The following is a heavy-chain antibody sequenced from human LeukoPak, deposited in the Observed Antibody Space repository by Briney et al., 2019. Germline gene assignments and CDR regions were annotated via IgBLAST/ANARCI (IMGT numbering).Heavy chain of an antibody. Sequence: ASVKVSCKVSGCTLTELSMHWVRQAPGKGLEWMGGFDPEDGETIYAQKFQGRVTMTEDTSTDTAYMELSSLRSEDTAVYYCATPTYYYDSSGYYLGYWGQGTLVTVSS. D-gene: IGHD3-22*01. J-gene: IGHJ4*02. CDR3: ATPTYYYDSSGYYLGY. CDR2: FDPEDGET. V-gene: IGHV1-24*01. CDR1: GCTLTELS.